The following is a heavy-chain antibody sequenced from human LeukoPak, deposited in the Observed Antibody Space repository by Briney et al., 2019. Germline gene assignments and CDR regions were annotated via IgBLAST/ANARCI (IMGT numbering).Heavy chain of an antibody. J-gene: IGHJ4*02. Sequence: ASVKVSCKASGGTFSSYAISWVRQAPGQGLDWMGGIIPIFGTANYAQKFQGRVTITADKSTSTAYMELRCLRSDDTAVYYCARDYPLETVTTTGRFDYWGQGTLVTVSS. CDR1: GGTFSSYA. CDR2: IIPIFGTA. D-gene: IGHD4-11*01. V-gene: IGHV1-69*06. CDR3: ARDYPLETVTTTGRFDY.